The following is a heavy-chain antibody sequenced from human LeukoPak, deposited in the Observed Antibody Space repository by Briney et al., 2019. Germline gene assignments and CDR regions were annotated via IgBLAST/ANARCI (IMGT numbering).Heavy chain of an antibody. D-gene: IGHD2/OR15-2a*01. CDR3: VSFYETY. V-gene: IGHV3-74*01. CDR1: GSFC. J-gene: IGHJ4*02. Sequence: GGSLRLSCAASGSFCIHWVRQAPGQGLVWVSHINSDGSWTSYADSVKGRFTISKDSAKNTVYLQMNNLRAEDTAVYYCVSFYETYWGRGTLVTVSS. CDR2: INSDGSWT.